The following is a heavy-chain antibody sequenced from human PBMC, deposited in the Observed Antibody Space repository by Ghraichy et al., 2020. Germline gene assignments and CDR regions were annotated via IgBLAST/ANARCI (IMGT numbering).Heavy chain of an antibody. D-gene: IGHD3-22*01. CDR3: ARRYYSDGPFDY. Sequence: SETLSLTCTVSGGSVSSGGYYWSWFRQHPGKGLEWIGNIYYTGSTSYNPSIKSRLTISVDTSENQFSLKLSSVTAADTAVYYCARRYYSDGPFDYWGQGTLVTVSS. CDR2: IYYTGST. CDR1: GGSVSSGGYY. J-gene: IGHJ4*02. V-gene: IGHV4-31*03.